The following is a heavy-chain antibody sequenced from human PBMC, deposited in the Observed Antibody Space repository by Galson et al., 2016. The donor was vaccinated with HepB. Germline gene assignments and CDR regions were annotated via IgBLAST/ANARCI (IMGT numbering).Heavy chain of an antibody. Sequence: SVKVSCKASGYMFIGYYMHWVRQAPGQGLEWMGWINPNNGDTTYAQKFQGRVTLTRDTSISTAYMELRRLRSDDTAVYYCAYFSGSSFGPSPFDYGGQGTLVTVSS. CDR3: AYFSGSSFGPSPFDY. CDR1: GYMFIGYY. V-gene: IGHV1-2*02. CDR2: INPNNGDT. D-gene: IGHD5-12*01. J-gene: IGHJ4*02.